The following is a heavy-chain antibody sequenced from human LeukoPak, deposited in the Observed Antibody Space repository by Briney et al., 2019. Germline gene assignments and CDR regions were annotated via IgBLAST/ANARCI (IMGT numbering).Heavy chain of an antibody. CDR1: GYTFTGYY. V-gene: IGHV1-2*06. CDR3: ARDPLRTYGSGSYYNYFDY. D-gene: IGHD3-10*01. Sequence: GASVKVSCKASGYTFTGYYMHWVRQAPGQGLEWMGRINPNSGGTNYAQKFQGRVTITRDTSASTAYMELSSLRSEDTAVYYCARDPLRTYGSGSYYNYFDYWGQGTLVTVSS. CDR2: INPNSGGT. J-gene: IGHJ4*02.